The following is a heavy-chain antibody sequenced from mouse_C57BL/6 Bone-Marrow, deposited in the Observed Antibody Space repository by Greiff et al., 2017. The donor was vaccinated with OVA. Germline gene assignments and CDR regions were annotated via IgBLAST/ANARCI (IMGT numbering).Heavy chain of an antibody. V-gene: IGHV5-4*03. CDR1: GFTFSSYA. D-gene: IGHD1-1*01. J-gene: IGHJ3*01. CDR2: ISDGGSYT. Sequence: EVKLVESGGGLVKPGGSLTLSCAASGFTFSSYAMSWVRQTPEKRLEWVATISDGGSYTYYPDNVKGRFTIPRDNAKNNLYLQMSHLKCEDAAMYYCARAGDYGSSSFAYWGQGTLVTVSA. CDR3: ARAGDYGSSSFAY.